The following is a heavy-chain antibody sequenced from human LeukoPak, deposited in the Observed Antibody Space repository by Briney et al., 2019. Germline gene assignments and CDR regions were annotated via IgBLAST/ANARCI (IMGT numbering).Heavy chain of an antibody. V-gene: IGHV4-38-2*02. Sequence: SETLSLTCTVSGYSISSGYYWGWIRQPPGKGLEWIGSIYYSGSTYYNPSLKSRVTISVDTSKNQFSLKLSSVTAADTAVYYCARRGSGSYYNANFNFWGQGTLVTVSS. CDR2: IYYSGST. J-gene: IGHJ4*02. CDR1: GYSISSGYY. CDR3: ARRGSGSYYNANFNF. D-gene: IGHD3-10*01.